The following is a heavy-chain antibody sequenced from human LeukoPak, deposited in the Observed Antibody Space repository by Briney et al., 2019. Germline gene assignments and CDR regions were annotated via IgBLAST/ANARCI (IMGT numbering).Heavy chain of an antibody. CDR1: GDSIRNYY. D-gene: IGHD4-23*01. CDR2: ISNSGST. Sequence: PSETLSLTCTVSGDSIRNYYWSWIRQPPGKGLEWIGYISNSGSTNYNPSLKSRVTISLDTSKNQFSLKLSSVTTADTAVYYCARSVVTLYWYFDLWGRGTLVTVSS. V-gene: IGHV4-59*01. CDR3: ARSVVTLYWYFDL. J-gene: IGHJ2*01.